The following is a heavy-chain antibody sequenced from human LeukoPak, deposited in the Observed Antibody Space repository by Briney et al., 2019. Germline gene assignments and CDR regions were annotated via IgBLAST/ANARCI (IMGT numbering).Heavy chain of an antibody. V-gene: IGHV3-43*02. CDR2: ISGDGGST. CDR3: AKAVGVGASGGAFDI. J-gene: IGHJ3*02. CDR1: GFTFDDYA. D-gene: IGHD1-26*01. Sequence: GGSLRLSCAASGFTFDDYAMHWVRQAPGKGLEWVSLISGDGGSTYYADSVKGRFTISRDKSKNTLYLQMNSLRADDTAVYYCAKAVGVGASGGAFDIWGQGTMVTVSS.